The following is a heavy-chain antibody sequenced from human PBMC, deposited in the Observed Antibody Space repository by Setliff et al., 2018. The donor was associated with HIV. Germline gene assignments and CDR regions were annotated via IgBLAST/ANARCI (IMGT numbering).Heavy chain of an antibody. CDR3: TTDLGSGRFSWNNN. CDR2: IRNKKNGGTT. D-gene: IGHD1-26*01. CDR1: GFTFSNAW. V-gene: IGHV3-15*01. Sequence: LRLSCAAAGFTFSNAWMTWVRQAPGKGLQWVARIRNKKNGGTTYYAAPVEGRFTISRDDSKNTLSLQMNSLKTEDTAIYYCTTDLGSGRFSWNNNWGQGTLVTVSS. J-gene: IGHJ4*02.